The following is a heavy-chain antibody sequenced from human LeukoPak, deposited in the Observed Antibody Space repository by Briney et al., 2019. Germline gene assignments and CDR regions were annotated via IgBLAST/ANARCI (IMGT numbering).Heavy chain of an antibody. Sequence: GGSLRLSCAASGFTFSSYAMSWVRQAPGKGLEWVSAISGSGGSTYYADSVKGRFTISRDNSKNTLYLQMNSLRAEDTAVYYCARDISARGNYYMDVWGKGTTVTISS. D-gene: IGHD3-16*02. J-gene: IGHJ6*03. CDR2: ISGSGGST. CDR1: GFTFSSYA. V-gene: IGHV3-23*01. CDR3: ARDISARGNYYMDV.